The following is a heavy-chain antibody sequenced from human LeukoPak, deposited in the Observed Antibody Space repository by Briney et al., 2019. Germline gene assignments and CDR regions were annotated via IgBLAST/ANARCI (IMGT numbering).Heavy chain of an antibody. Sequence: ASQTLSLTCTVSGGSISSGDYYWSWIRQPPGKGLEWIGYIYYSGSTYYNPSLKSRVTISVDTSKNQFSLNLSSVTAADTAMYYCARASTVTTWSLGYWGQGILVTVSS. D-gene: IGHD4-17*01. J-gene: IGHJ4*02. CDR2: IYYSGST. CDR3: ARASTVTTWSLGY. CDR1: GGSISSGDYY. V-gene: IGHV4-30-4*01.